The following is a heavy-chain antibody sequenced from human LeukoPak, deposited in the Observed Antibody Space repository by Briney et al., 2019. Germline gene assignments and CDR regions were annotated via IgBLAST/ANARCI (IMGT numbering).Heavy chain of an antibody. CDR1: GYTFTSYG. V-gene: IGHV1-18*01. CDR2: ISAYNGNT. CDR3: ASDAAGIAAAGFDY. D-gene: IGHD6-13*01. J-gene: IGHJ4*02. Sequence: ASVKVSCKASGYTFTSYGISWVRQAPGQGLEWMGWISAYNGNTNYAQKLQGRVTMTTDTSTSTAYMELRSLRSDDTAAYYCASDAAGIAAAGFDYWGQGTLVTVSS.